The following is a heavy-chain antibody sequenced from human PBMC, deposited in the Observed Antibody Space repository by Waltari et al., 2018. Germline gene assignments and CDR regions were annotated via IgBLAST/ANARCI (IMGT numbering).Heavy chain of an antibody. J-gene: IGHJ6*02. V-gene: IGHV5-51*01. CDR1: GYTFASYW. CDR3: ARHGLRDCTNGVCSFEGMDV. Sequence: EVQLVQSGAEVKKPGESLKISCQGTGYTFASYWIGWVRQMPGKGLEWMGIPSPGDSDTRYRPSFQGQVTISADKSISTAYLQWSSLKASDTAMYHCARHGLRDCTNGVCSFEGMDVWGQGTTVTVSS. D-gene: IGHD2-8*01. CDR2: PSPGDSDT.